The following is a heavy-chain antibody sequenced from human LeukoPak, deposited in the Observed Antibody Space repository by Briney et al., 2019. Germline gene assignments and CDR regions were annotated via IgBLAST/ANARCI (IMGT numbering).Heavy chain of an antibody. CDR2: ISGSGGST. CDR1: GFTFSSYA. CDR3: AKEGYDFWSGYYSFGY. J-gene: IGHJ4*02. Sequence: GGSLRLSCAASGFTFSSYAMSWVRQAPGKGLEWVSAISGSGGSTYYADSVKGRFTISRDNSKNTLYLQMNSLRAEDTAVYYCAKEGYDFWSGYYSFGYWGQGTLVTVSS. V-gene: IGHV3-23*01. D-gene: IGHD3-3*01.